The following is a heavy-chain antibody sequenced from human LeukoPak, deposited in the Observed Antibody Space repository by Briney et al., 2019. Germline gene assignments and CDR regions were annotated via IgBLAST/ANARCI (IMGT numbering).Heavy chain of an antibody. CDR3: AKWATVTTPAPFDY. J-gene: IGHJ4*02. Sequence: GRSLRLSCAASGFTFSNYGMHWVRQAPGKGLEWVSAISGSGGSTYYADSVKGRFTISRDNSKNTLYLQMNSLRAEDTAVYYCAKWATVTTPAPFDYWGQGTLVTVSS. V-gene: IGHV3-23*01. D-gene: IGHD4-17*01. CDR1: GFTFSNYG. CDR2: ISGSGGST.